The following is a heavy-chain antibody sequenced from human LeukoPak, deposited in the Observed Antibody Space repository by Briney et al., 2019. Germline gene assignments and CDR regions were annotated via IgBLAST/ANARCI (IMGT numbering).Heavy chain of an antibody. CDR2: ISSNGGST. D-gene: IGHD3-10*01. Sequence: GGSLRLSCAASGFTFSSYAMHWVRQAPGKGLEYVSAISSNGGSTYYANSVKGRFTISRDNSKNTLYLQMGSLRAEDMAVYYCARDALPMVRGEATYYFDYWGQGTLVTVSS. CDR1: GFTFSSYA. J-gene: IGHJ4*02. V-gene: IGHV3-64*01. CDR3: ARDALPMVRGEATYYFDY.